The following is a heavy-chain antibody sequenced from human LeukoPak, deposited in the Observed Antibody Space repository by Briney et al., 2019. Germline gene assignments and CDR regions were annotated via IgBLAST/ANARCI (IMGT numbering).Heavy chain of an antibody. CDR1: GFTFSNFE. V-gene: IGHV3-48*03. CDR3: VSDAFDI. CDR2: ISSSGSTI. D-gene: IGHD3-16*01. J-gene: IGHJ3*02. Sequence: GGSLRLSCAASGFTFSNFEMTWVRQAPEKGLELVSYISSSGSTIYYGDSVKGRFTISRDNAKNSLYLQMNNLRAEDTAVYYCVSDAFDIWGQGTMVTVSS.